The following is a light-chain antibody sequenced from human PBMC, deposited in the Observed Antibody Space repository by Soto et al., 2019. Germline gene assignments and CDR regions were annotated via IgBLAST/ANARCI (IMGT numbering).Light chain of an antibody. Sequence: DIQTTQSPSTLSASVDGRVTITCRASQSISSWLAWYQQKPGKAPKLLIYDASSLESGVPSRFSGSGSGTEFTLTISSMQPDDFATYYCQQYNSFSETFGQGTKVDIK. J-gene: IGKJ1*01. CDR2: DAS. V-gene: IGKV1-5*01. CDR3: QQYNSFSET. CDR1: QSISSW.